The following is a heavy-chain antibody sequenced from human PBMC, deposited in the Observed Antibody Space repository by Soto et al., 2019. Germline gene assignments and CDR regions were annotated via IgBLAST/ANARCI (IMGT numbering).Heavy chain of an antibody. V-gene: IGHV4-59*01. CDR3: ARVWGGAFDI. D-gene: IGHD3-10*01. CDR2: IYYSGST. Sequence: QVQLQESGPGLVKPSETLSLTCTVSGGSISSYYWSWIRQPPGKGLECIRYIYYSGSTNYNPSLESRVTISVDTSQNQFSLKLSSVTAADTAVYYCARVWGGAFDIWGQGTMVTVSS. J-gene: IGHJ3*02. CDR1: GGSISSYY.